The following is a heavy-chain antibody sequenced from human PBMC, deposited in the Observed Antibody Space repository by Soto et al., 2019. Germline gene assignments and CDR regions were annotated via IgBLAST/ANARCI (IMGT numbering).Heavy chain of an antibody. V-gene: IGHV5-51*01. CDR2: IYPDDSYT. CDR1: GYSFSNFW. J-gene: IGHJ6*02. CDR3: ARHGPRVYYDNSDYYYYGMDV. Sequence: PGESLKISCQASGYSFSNFWIAWVRQMPGEGLEWLGIIYPDDSYTRYSPSFLGQVTISADKSISTAYLQWSSLKASDTAMYYCARHGPRVYYDNSDYYYYGMDVWGQGTTVTVSS. D-gene: IGHD3-22*01.